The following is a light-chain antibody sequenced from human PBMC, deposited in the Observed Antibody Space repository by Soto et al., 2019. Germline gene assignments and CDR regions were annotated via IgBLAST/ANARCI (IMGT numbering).Light chain of an antibody. CDR1: LSVSSN. CDR2: GAS. Sequence: ERVLTHSAATLSVSPEERVTLSCMASLSVSSNLAWYRQKPGQAPRLLIYGASTRATDIPARFSGSGSGTDFTLTISSLQSEDFAVYYCQQYNSWPPFTFGPGTKVDIK. CDR3: QQYNSWPPFT. V-gene: IGKV3-15*01. J-gene: IGKJ3*01.